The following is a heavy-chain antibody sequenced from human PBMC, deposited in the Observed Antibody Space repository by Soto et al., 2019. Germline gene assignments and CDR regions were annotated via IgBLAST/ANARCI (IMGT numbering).Heavy chain of an antibody. CDR3: AKSPTYYDFWSGYYYFDY. D-gene: IGHD3-3*01. V-gene: IGHV1-69*01. CDR1: RGTFSSYA. Sequence: QVQLVQSGAEVKKPGSSVKVSCKASRGTFSSYAISWVRQAPGQGLEWMGGIIPIFGTANYAQKFQGRVTITADESTSTAYMELSSLRSEDTAVYYCAKSPTYYDFWSGYYYFDYWGQGTLVTVSS. CDR2: IIPIFGTA. J-gene: IGHJ4*02.